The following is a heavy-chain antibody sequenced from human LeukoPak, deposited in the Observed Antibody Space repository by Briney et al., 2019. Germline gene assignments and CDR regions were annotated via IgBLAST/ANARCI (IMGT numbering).Heavy chain of an antibody. V-gene: IGHV4-39*02. CDR2: IYYSGST. Sequence: PSETLSLTCTVSGGSISSSSYYWGWIRQPPGKGLEWIGSIYYSGSTYYNPSLKSRVTISVDTSKNQFSLKLNSMTAADTAVYYCAIEVVYDSTAYEDWGQGTLVTVSS. CDR3: AIEVVYDSTAYED. CDR1: GGSISSSSYY. J-gene: IGHJ4*02. D-gene: IGHD3-22*01.